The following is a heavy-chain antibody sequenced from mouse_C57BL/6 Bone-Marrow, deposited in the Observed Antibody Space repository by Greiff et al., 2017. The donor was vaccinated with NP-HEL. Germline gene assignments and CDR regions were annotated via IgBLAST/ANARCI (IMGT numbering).Heavy chain of an antibody. V-gene: IGHV10-1*01. CDR2: IRSKSNNYAT. CDR3: VRRSNYEGDY. CDR1: GFSFNTYA. Sequence: EVKVVESGGGLVQPKGSLKLSCAASGFSFNTYAMNWVRQAPGKGLEWVARIRSKSNNYATYYADSVKDRFTISRDDSESMLYLQMNNLKTEDTAMYYCVRRSNYEGDYWGQGTSVTVSS. J-gene: IGHJ4*01. D-gene: IGHD2-5*01.